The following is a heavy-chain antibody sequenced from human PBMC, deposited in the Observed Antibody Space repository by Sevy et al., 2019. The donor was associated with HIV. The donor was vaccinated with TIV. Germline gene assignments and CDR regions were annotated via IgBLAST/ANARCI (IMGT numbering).Heavy chain of an antibody. V-gene: IGHV3-23*01. CDR2: IIRSGDVT. CDR1: GFTFSSYA. Sequence: EGSLRLSCTASGFTFSSYAMNWVRQAPGKALEWVSTIIRSGDVTYYADSVKGRFTISRDNSRNTLYLQMNSLRAEDTAVYYCAGARYDSSGSYDAFDFWGQGTMVTVSS. J-gene: IGHJ3*01. D-gene: IGHD3-22*01. CDR3: AGARYDSSGSYDAFDF.